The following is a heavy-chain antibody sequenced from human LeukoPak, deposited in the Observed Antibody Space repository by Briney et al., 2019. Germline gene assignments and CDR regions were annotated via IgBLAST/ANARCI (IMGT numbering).Heavy chain of an antibody. CDR1: GFTFSSYG. CDR3: ARASGSYYYYYYMDV. J-gene: IGHJ6*03. Sequence: PGGSLRLSCAASGFTFSSYGMHWVRQAPGKGLEWVAVISYDGSNKYYADSVKGRFTISRDNSKNTLYLQMNSLRAEDTAVYYCARASGSYYYYYYMDVWGKGTTVTVSS. V-gene: IGHV3-30*03. CDR2: ISYDGSNK. D-gene: IGHD1-26*01.